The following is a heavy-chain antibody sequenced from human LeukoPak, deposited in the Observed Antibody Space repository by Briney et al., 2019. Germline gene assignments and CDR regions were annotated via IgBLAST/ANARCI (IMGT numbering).Heavy chain of an antibody. Sequence: GGSLRLSCAASGFTVSSNYMSWVRQAPGKGLEWVSVIYIGGSTYYADSVKGRFTISRDNSKNTLYLQMNRLRAEDTAVYYRVSQIRYFDWLQVDYWGQGTLVTVSS. D-gene: IGHD3-9*01. V-gene: IGHV3-53*01. CDR3: VSQIRYFDWLQVDY. CDR2: IYIGGST. CDR1: GFTVSSNY. J-gene: IGHJ4*02.